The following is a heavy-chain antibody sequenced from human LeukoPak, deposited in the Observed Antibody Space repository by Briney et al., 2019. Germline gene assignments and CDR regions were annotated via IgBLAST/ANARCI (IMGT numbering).Heavy chain of an antibody. CDR1: GFTFSGYS. CDR2: ITVGSSII. V-gene: IGHV3-48*01. CDR3: ARDGYYHFDY. Sequence: GGSLRLSCAASGFTFSGYSMHWVRQAPGKGLEWLSYITVGSSIIYHADSVKGRFTISRDNAKNSLYLQMNSLRAEDTAVYYFARDGYYHFDYWGQGILVAVSS. J-gene: IGHJ4*02. D-gene: IGHD3-22*01.